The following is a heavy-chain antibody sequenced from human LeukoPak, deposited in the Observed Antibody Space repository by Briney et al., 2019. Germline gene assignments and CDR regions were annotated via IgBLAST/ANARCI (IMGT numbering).Heavy chain of an antibody. CDR2: IHPSTGNP. V-gene: IGHV7-4-1*02. CDR1: GYTFTNYA. J-gene: IGHJ6*03. Sequence: ASVKVSCKASGYTFTNYAMNWVRQAPGQGLEWMGWIHPSTGNPTYAQGFTGRFVFSLDTSVSTTYLQISSLKAEDTAVYYCATPGTWRRQLVLRPYYMDVWGKGTTVTVSS. D-gene: IGHD6-13*01. CDR3: ATPGTWRRQLVLRPYYMDV.